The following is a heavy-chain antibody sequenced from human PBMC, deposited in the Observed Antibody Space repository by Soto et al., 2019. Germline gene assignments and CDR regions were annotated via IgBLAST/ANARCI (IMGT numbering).Heavy chain of an antibody. CDR1: GGTFSSYA. D-gene: IGHD2-2*01. J-gene: IGHJ6*02. Sequence: ASVKVSCKAPGGTFSSYAISWVRQAPGQGLEWMGGIIPIFGTANYAQRFQGRVTITADESTSTAYMELSSLRSEDTAVYYCARVLRGHCSSTSCYAYYYYGMDVWGQGTTVTVSS. CDR2: IIPIFGTA. V-gene: IGHV1-69*13. CDR3: ARVLRGHCSSTSCYAYYYYGMDV.